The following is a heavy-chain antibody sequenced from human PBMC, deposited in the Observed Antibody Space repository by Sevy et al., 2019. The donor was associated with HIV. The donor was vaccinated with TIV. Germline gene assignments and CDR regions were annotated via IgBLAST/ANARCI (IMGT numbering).Heavy chain of an antibody. CDR3: AKAGVAVADSFDLFYFVS. CDR1: GFTFSRYA. J-gene: IGHJ4*02. V-gene: IGHV3-23*01. Sequence: GGSLRLSCAVSGFTFSRYAMSWVRQAPGKGLEWVSTISGRGSSTLYAESVEGRFTISRDNSENTLYLQINSLRAEDTAVYYCAKAGVAVADSFDLFYFVSWGQGILVSGSS. CDR2: ISGRGSST. D-gene: IGHD6-19*01.